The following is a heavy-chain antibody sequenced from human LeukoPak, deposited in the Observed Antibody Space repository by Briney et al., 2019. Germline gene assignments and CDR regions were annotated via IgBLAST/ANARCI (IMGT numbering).Heavy chain of an antibody. CDR1: RFTFSSYS. Sequence: PGGSLRLSCTASRFTFSSYSMHWVRQAPGKGLEWVAVLSYDGTHKYYTDSVKGRFTISRDNSKNTLYLQMNSLSPDDTAVYFCARGGGGYSYVYPDSWGQGTRVSVPS. CDR3: ARGGGGYSYVYPDS. CDR2: LSYDGTHK. V-gene: IGHV3-30*04. J-gene: IGHJ4*02. D-gene: IGHD5-18*01.